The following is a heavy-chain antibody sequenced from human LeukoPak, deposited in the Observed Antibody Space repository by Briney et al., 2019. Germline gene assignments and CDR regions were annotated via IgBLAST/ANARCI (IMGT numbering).Heavy chain of an antibody. D-gene: IGHD7-27*01. CDR2: FDPEDGET. J-gene: IGHJ6*02. CDR1: GGTFSSYA. V-gene: IGHV1-24*01. Sequence: ASVKVSCKASGGTFSSYAISWVRQAPGQGLEWMGGFDPEDGETIYAQKFQGRVTMTEDTSTDTAYMELSSLRSEDTAVYYCATSPRLGTRYYGMDVWGQGTTVTVSS. CDR3: ATSPRLGTRYYGMDV.